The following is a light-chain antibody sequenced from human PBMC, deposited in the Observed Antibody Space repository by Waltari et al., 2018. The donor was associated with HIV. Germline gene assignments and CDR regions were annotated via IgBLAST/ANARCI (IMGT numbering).Light chain of an antibody. Sequence: QSALTQPPSVSGSPGQSVTISCSGTSSDVGFFHRLSWYHQPPGTPPKLILYEVSNRPSGVPARFAGSKSGNTASLTISVLQAEDEAVYHCSSYTTSNTFVFGTGTLVTVL. J-gene: IGLJ1*01. CDR1: SSDVGFFHR. CDR2: EVS. V-gene: IGLV2-18*02. CDR3: SSYTTSNTFV.